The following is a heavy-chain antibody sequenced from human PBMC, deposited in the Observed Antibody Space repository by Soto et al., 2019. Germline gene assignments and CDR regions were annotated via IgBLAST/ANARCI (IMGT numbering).Heavy chain of an antibody. D-gene: IGHD2-15*01. CDR1: GFTFSSYS. Sequence: ESGGGLVQPGGSLRLSCAASGFTFSSYSMNWVRQAPGKGLEWVSYISSSSSTIYYADSVKGRFTISRDNAKNSLYLQMNSPRDEDTAVYYCARDKKAYCSGGSCYDYNWFDPWGQGTLVTVSS. CDR2: ISSSSSTI. CDR3: ARDKKAYCSGGSCYDYNWFDP. V-gene: IGHV3-48*02. J-gene: IGHJ5*02.